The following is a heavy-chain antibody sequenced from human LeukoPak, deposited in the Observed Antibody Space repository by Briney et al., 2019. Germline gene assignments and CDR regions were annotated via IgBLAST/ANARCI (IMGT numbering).Heavy chain of an antibody. D-gene: IGHD3-22*01. Sequence: GGSLRLSCAASGFTFSSYWMSWVRQAPGKGLEWVANRKQDGSEKYYVDSVKGRFTISRDNAKNSLYLQMNSLRAEDTAVYYCARVKRRYYDSSGTYYFDYWGQGTLVTVSS. V-gene: IGHV3-7*01. J-gene: IGHJ4*02. CDR3: ARVKRRYYDSSGTYYFDY. CDR2: RKQDGSEK. CDR1: GFTFSSYW.